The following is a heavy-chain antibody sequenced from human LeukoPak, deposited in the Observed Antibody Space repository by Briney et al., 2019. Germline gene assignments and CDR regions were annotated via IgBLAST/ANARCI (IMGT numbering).Heavy chain of an antibody. CDR1: GFTFTNYA. Sequence: PGGSLRLSCAASGFTFTNYAMTWVRQTTGKGLEWVSAISVGGTITHYADSVRGRFSISRDDSKQTLYLQMSSLRAEDTAVYYCAKDWSAAHWGQGTLVTVSS. V-gene: IGHV3-23*01. D-gene: IGHD2-15*01. CDR3: AKDWSAAH. CDR2: ISVGGTIT. J-gene: IGHJ4*02.